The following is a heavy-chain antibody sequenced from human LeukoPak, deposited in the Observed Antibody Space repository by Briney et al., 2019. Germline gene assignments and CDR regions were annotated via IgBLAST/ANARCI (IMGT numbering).Heavy chain of an antibody. J-gene: IGHJ4*02. CDR2: ISGSGGST. CDR1: GFTFSSYA. CDR3: AKTGYGDYNYYFDY. Sequence: PGGSLRLSCAASGFTFSSYAMSWVRQAPGKGLEWVSAISGSGGSTYYADSVKGRFTISRDSSKNTLYLQMNSLRAEDTAVYYCAKTGYGDYNYYFDYWGQGTLVTVSS. D-gene: IGHD4-17*01. V-gene: IGHV3-23*01.